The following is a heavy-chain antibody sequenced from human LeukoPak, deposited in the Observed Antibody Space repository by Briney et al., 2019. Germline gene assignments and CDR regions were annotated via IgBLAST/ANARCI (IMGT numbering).Heavy chain of an antibody. CDR3: AREGCSSSWNFDY. V-gene: IGHV5-51*01. J-gene: IGHJ4*02. CDR2: IYPGDSDT. Sequence: KPGESLKISCKGSGYSFTSYWIGWVRQMPGKGLEWMGTIYPGDSDTRYSPSFQGQVTISADKSISTAYLQWSSLKASDTAMYYCAREGCSSSWNFDYWGQGTLVTVSS. D-gene: IGHD6-13*01. CDR1: GYSFTSYW.